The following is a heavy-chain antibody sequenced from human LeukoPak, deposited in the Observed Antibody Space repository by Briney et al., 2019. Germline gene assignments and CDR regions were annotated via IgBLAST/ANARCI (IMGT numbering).Heavy chain of an antibody. Sequence: SETLSLTCTVSGGSISSHYWSWIRQPPGEGLEWIGYIYYSGSTNYNPSLKSRVTISVDTSKNQFSLKLSSVTAADTAVYYCARGLVSSWYFYQPLGSYYYMDVWGKGTTVTVSS. J-gene: IGHJ6*03. CDR1: GGSISSHY. D-gene: IGHD6-13*01. CDR3: ARGLVSSWYFYQPLGSYYYMDV. CDR2: IYYSGST. V-gene: IGHV4-59*11.